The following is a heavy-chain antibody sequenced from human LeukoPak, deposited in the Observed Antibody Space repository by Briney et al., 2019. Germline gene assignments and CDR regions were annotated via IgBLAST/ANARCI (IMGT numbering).Heavy chain of an antibody. V-gene: IGHV3-30-3*01. J-gene: IGHJ3*02. CDR1: EFTFSSYA. CDR2: ISYDGSNK. CDR3: AREAVPPAFAI. Sequence: GRSLRLSCAASEFTFSSYAMRWVRQAPGKGLEWVAVISYDGSNKYYADSVKGRFTISRDNSKNTLYLQMNSLRAEDTAVYYCAREAVPPAFAIWGQGTMVTVSS.